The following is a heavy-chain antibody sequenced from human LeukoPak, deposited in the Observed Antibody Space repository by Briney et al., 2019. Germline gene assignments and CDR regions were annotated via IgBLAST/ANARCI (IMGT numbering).Heavy chain of an antibody. Sequence: ASVKVSCKASGYTFTSYYMHWVRQAPGQGLEWMGIINPSGGSTSYAQKFQGRVTMTRDMSTSTVYMELSSLRSEDRAVYYCARATAQTTFDPWGQGTLVTVSS. J-gene: IGHJ5*02. CDR3: ARATAQTTFDP. CDR1: GYTFTSYY. CDR2: INPSGGST. V-gene: IGHV1-46*01. D-gene: IGHD1-7*01.